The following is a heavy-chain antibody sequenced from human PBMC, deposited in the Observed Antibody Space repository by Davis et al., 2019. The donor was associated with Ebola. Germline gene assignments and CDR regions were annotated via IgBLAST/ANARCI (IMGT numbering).Heavy chain of an antibody. CDR3: ASGQLEYQLLSGWFDP. J-gene: IGHJ5*02. V-gene: IGHV1-69*04. CDR2: IIPILGIA. CDR1: GYRLSSYG. D-gene: IGHD2-2*01. Sequence: SVKVSCKASGYRLSSYGINWVRQAPGQGLEWMGRIIPILGIANYAQKFQGRVTITADKSTSTAYMELSSLRSEDTAVYYCASGQLEYQLLSGWFDPWGQGTLVTVSS.